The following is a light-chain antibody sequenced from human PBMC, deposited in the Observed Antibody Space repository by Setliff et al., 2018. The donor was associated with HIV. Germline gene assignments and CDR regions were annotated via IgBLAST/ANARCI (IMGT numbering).Light chain of an antibody. CDR2: DVN. CDR1: STDIGGYDY. J-gene: IGLJ2*01. CDR3: SSYTSSGSV. Sequence: QSVLTQPASVSGSPGQSITISCTGTSTDIGGYDYVSWYQHHTGKAPKLIIYDVNNRPSGGSDRFSGSKSGNTASLTIPGLQADDEALYYCSSYTSSGSVFGGGSKVTVL. V-gene: IGLV2-14*01.